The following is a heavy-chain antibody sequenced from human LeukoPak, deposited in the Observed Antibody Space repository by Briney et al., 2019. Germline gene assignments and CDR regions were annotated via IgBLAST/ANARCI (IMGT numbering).Heavy chain of an antibody. CDR3: ARGTGTLPYNWFDP. D-gene: IGHD1-7*01. J-gene: IGHJ5*02. CDR2: INPNSGGT. Sequence: ASVKVSCKASGYTFTGYYMHWVRQAPGQGLEWMGWINPNSGGTNYAQKFQGRVTMTRDTSISTAYMELSRLRSDGTAVYYCARGTGTLPYNWFDPWGQGTLVTVSS. CDR1: GYTFTGYY. V-gene: IGHV1-2*02.